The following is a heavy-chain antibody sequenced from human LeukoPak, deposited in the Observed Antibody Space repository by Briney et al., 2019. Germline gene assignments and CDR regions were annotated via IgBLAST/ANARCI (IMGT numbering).Heavy chain of an antibody. D-gene: IGHD6-13*01. CDR1: GFTFGIYW. J-gene: IGHJ4*02. CDR3: ARVGTAEGTLEDY. V-gene: IGHV3-7*01. CDR2: IKHDGSEK. Sequence: GGSLRLSRAASGFTFGIYWVSWVRQPPGKGLEWVANIKHDGSEKYYVDSVKGRFTISRDNAKNSLYLQMNSLRAEDTAVYYCARVGTAEGTLEDYWGQGTLVTVSS.